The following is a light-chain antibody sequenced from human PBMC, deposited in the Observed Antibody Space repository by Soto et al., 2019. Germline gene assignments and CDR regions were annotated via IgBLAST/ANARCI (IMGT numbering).Light chain of an antibody. CDR1: QSVSSY. Sequence: EIVLTQSPATLSLSPGERATLSCRASQSVSSYLAWYQQKPGQAPRLLIYDSSNRATGIPARFSGSGSGTDFTLTIRSLEPEDCAVYYCQQRSNWPPFPFGQGTQVEIK. V-gene: IGKV3-11*01. CDR3: QQRSNWPPFP. CDR2: DSS. J-gene: IGKJ5*01.